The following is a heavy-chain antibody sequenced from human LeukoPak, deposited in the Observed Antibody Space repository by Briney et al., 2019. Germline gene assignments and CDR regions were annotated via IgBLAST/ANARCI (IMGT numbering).Heavy chain of an antibody. CDR2: INHSGST. Sequence: SETLSLTCAVYGGSFSGYFWSWIRQPPGKGLEWIGEINHSGSTNYNPSLKSRVTISIDTSKNQFSLKLSSVTAADTAVYYCARLTPGSSSSAFDSWGQGTLVTVSS. D-gene: IGHD6-6*01. CDR3: ARLTPGSSSSAFDS. CDR1: GGSFSGYF. J-gene: IGHJ4*02. V-gene: IGHV4-34*01.